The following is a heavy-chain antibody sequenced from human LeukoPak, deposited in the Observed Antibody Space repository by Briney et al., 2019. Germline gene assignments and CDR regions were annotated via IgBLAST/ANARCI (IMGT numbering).Heavy chain of an antibody. CDR1: GYTFTGYY. CDR2: INPNSGGT. Sequence: ASVKVSCKASGYTFTGYYMHWVRQAPGQGLEWMGWINPNSGGTNYGQKFQGRVTMTRDTSISTAYMELSRLRSDDTAVYYCAREFVVVPGNPFDYWGQGTLVTVSS. D-gene: IGHD2-2*01. J-gene: IGHJ4*02. CDR3: AREFVVVPGNPFDY. V-gene: IGHV1-2*02.